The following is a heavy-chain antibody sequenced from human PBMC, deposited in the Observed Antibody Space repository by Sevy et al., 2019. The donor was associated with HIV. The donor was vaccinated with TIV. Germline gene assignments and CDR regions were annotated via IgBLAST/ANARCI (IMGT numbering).Heavy chain of an antibody. CDR1: GGSISPYY. CDR3: ARDFSQYACYFDH. Sequence: SETLSLTCTVSGGSISPYYWNWIRQPPGKGLEWIGYISYTGSTNYNPSLKSRVTLSLDTSKNQFSLKLKSVTAADTALYYCARDFSQYACYFDHWGQGMLVTVSS. V-gene: IGHV4-59*01. CDR2: ISYTGST. D-gene: IGHD2-2*01. J-gene: IGHJ5*02.